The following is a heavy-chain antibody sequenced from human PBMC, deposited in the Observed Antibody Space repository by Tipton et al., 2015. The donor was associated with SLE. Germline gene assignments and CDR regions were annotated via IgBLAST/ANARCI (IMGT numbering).Heavy chain of an antibody. CDR1: GVSVSSGSYY. J-gene: IGHJ4*02. Sequence: TLSLTCTVSGVSVSSGSYYWSWIRQPPGKGLEWIGYIYYSGSTNYNPSLKSRVTISVDTSKNQFSLKLSSVTAADTAVYYCARLGIAVAGTFDYWGQGTLVTVSS. V-gene: IGHV4-61*01. D-gene: IGHD6-19*01. CDR2: IYYSGST. CDR3: ARLGIAVAGTFDY.